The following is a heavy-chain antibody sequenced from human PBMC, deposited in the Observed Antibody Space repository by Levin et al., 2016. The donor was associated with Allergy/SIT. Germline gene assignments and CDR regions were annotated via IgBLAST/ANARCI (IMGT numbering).Heavy chain of an antibody. CDR2: INHSGST. Sequence: GSLRLSCAVYGGSFSGYYWSWIRQPPGKGLEWIGEINHSGSTNYNPSLKSRVTISVDTSKNQFSLKLSSVTAADTAVYYCARVRRGTDIVVVVAATRYYYMDVWGKGTTVTVSS. D-gene: IGHD2-15*01. CDR1: GGSFSGYY. J-gene: IGHJ6*03. CDR3: ARVRRGTDIVVVVAATRYYYMDV. V-gene: IGHV4-34*01.